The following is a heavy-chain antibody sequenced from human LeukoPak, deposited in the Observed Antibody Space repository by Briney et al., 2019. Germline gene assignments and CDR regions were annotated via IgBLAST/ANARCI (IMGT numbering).Heavy chain of an antibody. CDR3: ARAGDFARNQRTYYMDV. V-gene: IGHV4-34*01. D-gene: IGHD1-1*01. CDR1: GGSFSGYY. J-gene: IGHJ6*03. Sequence: SETLSLTCAVYGGSFSGYYWSWIRQPPGKGLEWIGEINHSGSTNYSPSLKSRVTMSVDTSKNQFSLKVNSVTAADTAVYYCARAGDFARNQRTYYMDVWGKGTTVTVSS. CDR2: INHSGST.